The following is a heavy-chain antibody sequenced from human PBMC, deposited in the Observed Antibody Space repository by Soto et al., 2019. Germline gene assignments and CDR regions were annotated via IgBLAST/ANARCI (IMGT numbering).Heavy chain of an antibody. CDR1: GGPMSRGSYH. CDR2: TYHSGST. CDR3: ARGPVYDITQIDY. J-gene: IGHJ4*02. V-gene: IGHV4-30-2*01. Sequence: PLPLTGAVAGGPMSRGSYHWSWIRQPPGQGLEWIGYTYHSGSTYYNPSLRSRVTISIDRSKNQFYLKMSSVTAADTAVYSWARGPVYDITQIDYWGQGALVIVSS. D-gene: IGHD3-9*01.